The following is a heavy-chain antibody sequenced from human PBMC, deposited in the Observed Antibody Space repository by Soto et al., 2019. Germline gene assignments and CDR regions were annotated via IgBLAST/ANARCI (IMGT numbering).Heavy chain of an antibody. CDR3: ARARTGYYPPYYFDY. CDR2: IYYSGST. J-gene: IGHJ4*02. CDR1: GGSISSYY. D-gene: IGHD3-9*01. V-gene: IGHV4-59*01. Sequence: SETLSLTCTVSGGSISSYYWSWIRQPPGKGLEWIGYIYYSGSTNYNPSLKSRVTISVDTSKNQFSLKLSSVTAADTAVYYCARARTGYYPPYYFDYWGQGTLVTVSS.